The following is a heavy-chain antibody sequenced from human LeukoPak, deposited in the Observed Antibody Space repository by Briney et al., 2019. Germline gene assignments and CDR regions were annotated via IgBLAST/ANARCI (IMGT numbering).Heavy chain of an antibody. CDR3: TTEDKRAGFRVFDP. V-gene: IGHV3-15*01. Sequence: PGGSLRLSCADSGFTFKNAWMHWVRQAPGKGLEWVGRIKSKTDGGTTDYAATVKGRFTILRDDSKSTLYLQMNSLKTEDTAVYFCTTEDKRAGFRVFDPWGQGTLVTVSS. J-gene: IGHJ5*02. CDR2: IKSKTDGGTT. D-gene: IGHD3-10*01. CDR1: GFTFKNAW.